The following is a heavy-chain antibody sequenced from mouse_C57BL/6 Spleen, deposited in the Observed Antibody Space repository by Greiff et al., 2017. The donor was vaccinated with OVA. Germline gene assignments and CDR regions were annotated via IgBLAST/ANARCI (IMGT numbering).Heavy chain of an antibody. CDR3: ARPDYDYDGGCAY. Sequence: EVQLVESGGGLVKPGGSLKLSCAASGFTFSDYGMHWVRQAPEKGLEWVAYISCGSSTIYYADTVKGRFTISRDNAKNTLFLQMTSLRSEDTAMYDCARPDYDYDGGCAYWGQGTLVTVSA. V-gene: IGHV5-17*01. CDR1: GFTFSDYG. CDR2: ISCGSSTI. D-gene: IGHD2-4*01. J-gene: IGHJ3*01.